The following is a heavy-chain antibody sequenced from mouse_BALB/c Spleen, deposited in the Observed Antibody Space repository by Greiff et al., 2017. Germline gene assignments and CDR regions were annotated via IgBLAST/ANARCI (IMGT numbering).Heavy chain of an antibody. Sequence: QVQLKESGAELAKPGASVKMSCKASGYTFTSYWMHWVKQRPGQGLEWIGYINPSTGYTEYNQKFKDKATLTADKSSSTAYMQLSSLTSEDSAVYYCARSYDYDWFAYWGQGTLVTVSA. CDR1: GYTFTSYW. CDR3: ARSYDYDWFAY. D-gene: IGHD2-4*01. J-gene: IGHJ3*01. V-gene: IGHV1-7*01. CDR2: INPSTGYT.